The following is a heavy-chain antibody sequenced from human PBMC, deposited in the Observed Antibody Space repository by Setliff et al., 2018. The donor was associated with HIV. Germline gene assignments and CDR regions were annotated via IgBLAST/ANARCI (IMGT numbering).Heavy chain of an antibody. D-gene: IGHD3-10*01. V-gene: IGHV4-4*07. CDR3: ARDRHSSGLGSYGP. J-gene: IGHJ5*02. Sequence: SETLSLTCTMSGGSFGVYRWSWIRQSAGRGLEWIGRIDSSGTTDYRPSLKGRVAISVDKSRNQFSLRVTSVTAADTAVYFCARDRHSSGLGSYGPWGPGSLVTVSS. CDR2: IDSSGTT. CDR1: GGSFGVYR.